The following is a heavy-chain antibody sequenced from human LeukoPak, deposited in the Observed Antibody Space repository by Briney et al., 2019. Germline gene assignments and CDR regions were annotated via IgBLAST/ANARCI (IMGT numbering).Heavy chain of an antibody. CDR3: ARDGDDFWSGYYDTYNWFDP. CDR2: INPNSGGT. Sequence: ASVKVSCKASGYTFTGYYMHWVRQAPGQGLEWMGWINPNSGGTNYAQKFQGRVTMTRDTSISTAYMELSRLRSDDTAVYYCARDGDDFWSGYYDTYNWFDPWGQGTLVTVSS. D-gene: IGHD3-3*01. J-gene: IGHJ5*02. V-gene: IGHV1-2*02. CDR1: GYTFTGYY.